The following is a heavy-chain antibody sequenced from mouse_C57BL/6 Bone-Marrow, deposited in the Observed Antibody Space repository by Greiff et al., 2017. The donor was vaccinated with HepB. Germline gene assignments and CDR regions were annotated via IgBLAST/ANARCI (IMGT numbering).Heavy chain of an antibody. J-gene: IGHJ1*03. Sequence: EVKLMESGPELVKPGASVKIPCKASGYTFTDYNMDWVKQSHGKSLEWIGDINPNNGGTIYNQKFKGKATLTVDKSSSTAYMELRSLTSEDTAVYYCARPDYGSTYWYFDVWGTGTTVTVSS. V-gene: IGHV1-18*01. CDR2: INPNNGGT. CDR1: GYTFTDYN. D-gene: IGHD1-1*01. CDR3: ARPDYGSTYWYFDV.